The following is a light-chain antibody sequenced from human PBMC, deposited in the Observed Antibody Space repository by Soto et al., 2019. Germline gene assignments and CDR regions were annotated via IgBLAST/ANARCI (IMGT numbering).Light chain of an antibody. CDR2: EVT. CDR1: SSDVGSYNL. J-gene: IGLJ3*02. Sequence: QSVLTQPASVSGSPGQSIAISCTGTSSDVGSYNLVSWYQHHPGKAPKLMIYEVTKRPSGVSDRFFASKSGNTASLTISGLQAEDEADYFCCSYAGGSTPWVFGGGTKLTVL. CDR3: CSYAGGSTPWV. V-gene: IGLV2-23*02.